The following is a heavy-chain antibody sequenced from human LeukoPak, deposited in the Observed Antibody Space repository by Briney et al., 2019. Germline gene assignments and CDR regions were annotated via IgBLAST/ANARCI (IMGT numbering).Heavy chain of an antibody. J-gene: IGHJ4*02. Sequence: GASVKVSCKASGGTFSSYAISWVRQAPGQGLEWMGGIIPIFGTANYAQKFQGRVTITADESTSTANMELSSLRSEDTAVYYCARYYYDSSGYYYGLDYWGQGTLVTVSS. V-gene: IGHV1-69*13. CDR3: ARYYYDSSGYYYGLDY. CDR2: IIPIFGTA. CDR1: GGTFSSYA. D-gene: IGHD3-22*01.